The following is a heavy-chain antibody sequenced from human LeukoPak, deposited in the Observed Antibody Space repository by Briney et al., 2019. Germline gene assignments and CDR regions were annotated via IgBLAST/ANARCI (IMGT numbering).Heavy chain of an antibody. CDR1: GYTFTGYY. V-gene: IGHV1-2*02. Sequence: ASVKVSCKASGYTFTGYYMHWVRQAPGQGLEWMGWINPNSGGTNYAQKFQGRVTMTRDTSISTAYMELSRLRSDDTAVYYCARDAVEITYYYYYMDVWGKGTTVTVSS. J-gene: IGHJ6*03. D-gene: IGHD5-24*01. CDR3: ARDAVEITYYYYYMDV. CDR2: INPNSGGT.